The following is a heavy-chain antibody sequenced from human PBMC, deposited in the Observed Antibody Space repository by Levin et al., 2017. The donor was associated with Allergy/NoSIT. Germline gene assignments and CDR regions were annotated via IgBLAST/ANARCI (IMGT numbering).Heavy chain of an antibody. CDR3: ARGGVEGAPELDVDP. CDR2: INHSGST. CDR1: GGSFSGYY. V-gene: IGHV4-34*01. Sequence: SETLSLTCAVYGGSFSGYYWSWIRQPPGKGLEWIGEINHSGSTNYNPSLKSRVTISVDTSKNQFSLRLSSVTAADTAVYYCARGGVEGAPELDVDPWGQGTLVTVSS. J-gene: IGHJ5*02. D-gene: IGHD3-16*01.